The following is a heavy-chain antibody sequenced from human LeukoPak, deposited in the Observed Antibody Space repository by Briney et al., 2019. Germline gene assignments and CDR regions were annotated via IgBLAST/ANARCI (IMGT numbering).Heavy chain of an antibody. V-gene: IGHV4-59*11. CDR2: IYYSGST. D-gene: IGHD3-3*01. J-gene: IGHJ4*02. CDR1: GGSISSHY. Sequence: PSETLSLTCTVSGGSISSHYWSWIRQPPGKGLEWIGYIYYSGSTNYNPSLKSRVTISVDTSKNQFSLKLSSVTAADTAVYYCARADLEWLLYFDYWGQGTLVTVSS. CDR3: ARADLEWLLYFDY.